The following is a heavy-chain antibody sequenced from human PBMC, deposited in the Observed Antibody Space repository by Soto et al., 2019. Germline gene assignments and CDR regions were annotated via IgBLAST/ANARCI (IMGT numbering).Heavy chain of an antibody. Sequence: GGSLRLSCAASGFTFSTYWMHWVRQAPGKGLVWVSRINSDGSSTTYADSVKGRFTISRDNAKNTLYLQMNSLRAEDTAVYYCAGEGGSSSTHFDYWGQGTLVTVSS. J-gene: IGHJ4*02. D-gene: IGHD6-6*01. CDR1: GFTFSTYW. CDR3: AGEGGSSSTHFDY. V-gene: IGHV3-74*01. CDR2: INSDGSST.